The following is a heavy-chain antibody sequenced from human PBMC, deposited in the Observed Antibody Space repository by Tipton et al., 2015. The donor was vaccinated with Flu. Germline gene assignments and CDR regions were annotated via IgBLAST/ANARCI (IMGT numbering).Heavy chain of an antibody. D-gene: IGHD2-15*01. V-gene: IGHV1-46*01. CDR1: GYTFTSYY. CDR2: INPSGGST. CDR3: AGFRWNPGSCNDYFYYGKDV. Sequence: QSGAEVKKPGASVKVSCKASGYTFTSYYMHWVRQAPGQGLEWMGIINPSGGSTSYAQKFQGRVTMTRDTSTSTVYMELSRLRSDDPAVYYCAGFRWNPGSCNDYFYYGKDVGGQGTTVTVSS. J-gene: IGHJ6*02.